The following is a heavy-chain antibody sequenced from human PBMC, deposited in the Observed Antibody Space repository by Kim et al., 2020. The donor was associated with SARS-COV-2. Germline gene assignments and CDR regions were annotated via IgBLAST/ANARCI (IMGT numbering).Heavy chain of an antibody. D-gene: IGHD3-3*01. Sequence: SETLSLTCTVSGGSISSGGYYWSWIRQHPGKGLEWIGYIYYSGSTYYNPSLKSRVTISVDTSKNQFSLKLSSVTAADTAVYYCARAHRTIFGVVEYMDVWHHAPTATASS. J-gene: IGHJ6*02. V-gene: IGHV4-31*03. CDR3: ARAHRTIFGVVEYMDV. CDR1: GGSISSGGYY. CDR2: IYYSGST.